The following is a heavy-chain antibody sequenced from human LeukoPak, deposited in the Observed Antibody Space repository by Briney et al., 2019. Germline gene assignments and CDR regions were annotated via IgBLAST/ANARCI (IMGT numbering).Heavy chain of an antibody. V-gene: IGHV3-30*03. Sequence: GGSLRLSCAASGFTFSSYGMHWVRQAPGKGLEWAAVISYDGSNKYYGDSVKGRFIISREDAKNSLYLQMNSLTVGDTAVYYCVRGGSLTGALYYFDYWGQGTLVTVSS. J-gene: IGHJ4*02. CDR2: ISYDGSNK. CDR3: VRGGSLTGALYYFDY. CDR1: GFTFSSYG. D-gene: IGHD7-27*01.